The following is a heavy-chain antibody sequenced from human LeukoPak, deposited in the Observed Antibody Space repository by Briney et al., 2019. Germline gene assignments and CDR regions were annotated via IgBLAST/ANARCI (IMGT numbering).Heavy chain of an antibody. D-gene: IGHD1-26*01. Sequence: GASVKFSCKASGYTFTSYYMHWVRQAPGQGLEWMGIINPSCGSTSYAQKFQGRVTMTRDTSTSTVYMELSSLRSEDTAVYYCARDKSGSPEPGYYYYGMDVWGQGTSVTVSS. J-gene: IGHJ6*02. CDR3: ARDKSGSPEPGYYYYGMDV. CDR2: INPSCGST. CDR1: GYTFTSYY. V-gene: IGHV1-46*01.